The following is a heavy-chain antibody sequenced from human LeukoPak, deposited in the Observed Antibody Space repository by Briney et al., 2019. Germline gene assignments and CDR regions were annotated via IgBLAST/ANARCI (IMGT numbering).Heavy chain of an antibody. V-gene: IGHV3-23*01. J-gene: IGHJ4*02. CDR3: ARDVDDYGSGSPPDY. CDR1: GFTFITYA. CDR2: ISGSGDTT. Sequence: GGSLRLSCAASGFTFITYAMSWVRQAPGKGLEWVSSISGSGDTTYYADSVKGRFTISRDNAKNSLYLQMNSLRAEDTAVYYCARDVDDYGSGSPPDYWGQGTLVTVSS. D-gene: IGHD3-10*01.